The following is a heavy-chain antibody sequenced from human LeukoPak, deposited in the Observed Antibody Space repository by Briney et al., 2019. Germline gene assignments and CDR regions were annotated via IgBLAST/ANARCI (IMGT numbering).Heavy chain of an antibody. CDR3: ARDHYGDYSSPFDY. D-gene: IGHD4-17*01. V-gene: IGHV3-21*01. CDR1: GFTFSSYN. CDR2: ISSSSSYI. Sequence: GGSLRLSCAASGFTFSSYNMNWVRQAPGKGLEWVSSISSSSSYIYYADSVKGRFTISRDNAKNSLYLQMNSLRAEDTAVYYCARDHYGDYSSPFDYWGQGTLVTVSS. J-gene: IGHJ4*02.